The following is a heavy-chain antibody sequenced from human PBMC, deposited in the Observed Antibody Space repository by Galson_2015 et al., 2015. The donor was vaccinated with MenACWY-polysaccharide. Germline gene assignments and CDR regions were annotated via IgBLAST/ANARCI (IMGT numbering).Heavy chain of an antibody. Sequence: SLRLSCAASGFTFSNFWMSWVRQAPGRELEWVASIKQVGSEKYLVDSVKGRFTISRDNAENSLFLQMNSLRAEDTAVYYCARERWVRGVFFDQWAQGTLVTVSS. CDR3: ARERWVRGVFFDQ. V-gene: IGHV3-7*01. CDR2: IKQVGSEK. CDR1: GFTFSNFW. D-gene: IGHD3-10*01. J-gene: IGHJ4*02.